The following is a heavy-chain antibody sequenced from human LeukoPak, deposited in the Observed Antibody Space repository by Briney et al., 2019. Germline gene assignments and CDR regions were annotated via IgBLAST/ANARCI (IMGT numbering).Heavy chain of an antibody. D-gene: IGHD1-26*01. CDR1: GYTFTGYY. CDR3: ASGSYLWGGMDV. J-gene: IGHJ6*02. Sequence: ASVKVSCKASGYTFTGYYIHWVRQAPGQGLEWMGWINSNSGGTNYEQKFRGRVTLTRDTSISTVYMELSRLRSDDTAVYYCASGSYLWGGMDVWGQGTTVTVSS. V-gene: IGHV1-2*02. CDR2: INSNSGGT.